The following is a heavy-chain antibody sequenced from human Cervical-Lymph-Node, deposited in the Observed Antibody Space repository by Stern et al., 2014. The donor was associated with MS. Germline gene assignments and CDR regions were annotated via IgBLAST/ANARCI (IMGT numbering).Heavy chain of an antibody. CDR2: IHHSGG. CDR1: GVSINSGGYY. V-gene: IGHV4-31*03. J-gene: IGHJ4*02. CDR3: ARVTVTGTETYSFDL. D-gene: IGHD6-19*01. Sequence: VHLVESGPGLVKSSQTLSLTCTVSGVSINSGGYYWSWIRQYPGKGLEXIGHIHHSGGNYSPSLRRRLTISVDTSENQMSLRLGSVTAADTAMYYCARVTVTGTETYSFDLWGQGTLVTVSS.